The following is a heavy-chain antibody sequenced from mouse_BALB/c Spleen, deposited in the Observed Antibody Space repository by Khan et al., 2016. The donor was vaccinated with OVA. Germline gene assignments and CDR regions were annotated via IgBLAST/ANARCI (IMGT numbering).Heavy chain of an antibody. CDR3: VNLGSSSAWFTY. V-gene: IGHV1-7*01. J-gene: IGHJ3*01. CDR2: INPSTGYT. D-gene: IGHD1-1*01. CDR1: GYTFTNYW. Sequence: QVQLQQSGAELAKPGASVKMSCKASGYTFTNYWMHWVKQRPGQGLEWIGYINPSTGYTEYNQKFKDKATLTADKSSSTAYMQLSSLTSEDSAVFYCVNLGSSSAWFTYWGQGTLVTVSA.